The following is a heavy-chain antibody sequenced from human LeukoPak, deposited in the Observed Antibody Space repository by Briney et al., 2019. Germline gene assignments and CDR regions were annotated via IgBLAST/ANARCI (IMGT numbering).Heavy chain of an antibody. J-gene: IGHJ5*02. CDR3: ARDSVDTIFGIPRYCWFDP. D-gene: IGHD3-3*01. V-gene: IGHV1-69*05. CDR1: GGTFSSYA. CDR2: IIPIFGTA. Sequence: SVKVSCKASGGTFSSYAISWVRQAPGQGLEWMGRIIPIFGTANYAQKFQGRVTVTTDESTSTAYMELSSLRSEDTAVYYCARDSVDTIFGIPRYCWFDPWGQGTLVTVSS.